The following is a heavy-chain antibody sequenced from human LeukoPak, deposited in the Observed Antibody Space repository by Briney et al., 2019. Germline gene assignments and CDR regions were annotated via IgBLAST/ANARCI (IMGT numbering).Heavy chain of an antibody. J-gene: IGHJ6*02. V-gene: IGHV4-59*01. CDR2: IYYSGST. CDR1: GGSISSYY. Sequence: SETLSLTCTVSGGSISSYYWSWIRQPPGKGLEWIGYIYYSGSTNYNPSLKSRVTISVDTSKYQFSLKLSSVTAADTAVYYCARLPLRTYYYYGMDVWGQGTTVTVSS. CDR3: ARLPLRTYYYYGMDV.